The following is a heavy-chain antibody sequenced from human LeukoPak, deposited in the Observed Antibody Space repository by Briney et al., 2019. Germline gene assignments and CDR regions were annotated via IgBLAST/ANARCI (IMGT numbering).Heavy chain of an antibody. D-gene: IGHD1-7*01. CDR1: GFTFSSYW. Sequence: PGGSLRLSCAASGFTFSSYWMGWLRQAPGRGLECVAYIEEDGSEKYYVGSVKGRFTISRDNAKNSLWLQMNSLRVEDTATYYCARAAGTTRTFGYWGQGILVTVSS. J-gene: IGHJ4*02. CDR3: ARAAGTTRTFGY. V-gene: IGHV3-7*04. CDR2: IEEDGSEK.